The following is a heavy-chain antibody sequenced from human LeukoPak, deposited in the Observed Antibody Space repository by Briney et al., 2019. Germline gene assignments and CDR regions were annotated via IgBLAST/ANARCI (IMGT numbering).Heavy chain of an antibody. CDR3: ARELRIVDTTMLNYYYYYYMDV. Sequence: GGSLRLSCAASGFTVSNNYMNWVHQAPGKGLEWVSGIYSGATTYYADSVKGRFTISRDNSKNTLSLQMNSLRAEDTAVYYCARELRIVDTTMLNYYYYYYMDVWGKGTTVTVSS. CDR2: IYSGATT. D-gene: IGHD5-18*01. V-gene: IGHV3-53*01. J-gene: IGHJ6*03. CDR1: GFTVSNNY.